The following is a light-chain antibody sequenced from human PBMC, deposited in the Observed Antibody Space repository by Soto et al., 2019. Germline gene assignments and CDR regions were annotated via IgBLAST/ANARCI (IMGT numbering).Light chain of an antibody. CDR3: QQYGRSPRT. V-gene: IGKV3-20*01. CDR2: GAS. J-gene: IGKJ1*01. CDR1: QSVRSDY. Sequence: EIVMTQSPATLSVSPGERATLSCRASQSVRSDYLAWYQQKPGQAPRLHIYGASTRATGIPDRFTGSGSGTDFTLTISRLEPEDFAVYYCQQYGRSPRTFGQGTKVDIK.